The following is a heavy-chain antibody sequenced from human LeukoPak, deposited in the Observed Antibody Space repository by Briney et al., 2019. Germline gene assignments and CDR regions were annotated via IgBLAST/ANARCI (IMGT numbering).Heavy chain of an antibody. Sequence: GGSLRLSCAASGFTFSDYYMSWIRQAPGKGLEWVSYISSSGSITYYADSVKGRFTISRDNAKNSLYLQMNSLRAEDTAVYYCARVRYDILTGYYEGDRFVPWGQGTLVSVSS. CDR2: ISSSGSIT. J-gene: IGHJ5*02. D-gene: IGHD3-9*01. V-gene: IGHV3-11*01. CDR3: ARVRYDILTGYYEGDRFVP. CDR1: GFTFSDYY.